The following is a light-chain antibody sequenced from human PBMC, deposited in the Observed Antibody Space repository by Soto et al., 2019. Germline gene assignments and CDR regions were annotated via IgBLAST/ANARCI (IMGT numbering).Light chain of an antibody. V-gene: IGKV3-20*01. J-gene: IGKJ1*01. CDR3: QQYGSSLWT. Sequence: EIVLTQSKGTLSLSPGERTTLSCMASQSVSSSYLAWYQQKPGQGPRLLIHGPSRRATGIPDRFSASGSGTDFTLTICRLEPEDFAVYYCQQYGSSLWTFGQGTKVDI. CDR1: QSVSSSY. CDR2: GPS.